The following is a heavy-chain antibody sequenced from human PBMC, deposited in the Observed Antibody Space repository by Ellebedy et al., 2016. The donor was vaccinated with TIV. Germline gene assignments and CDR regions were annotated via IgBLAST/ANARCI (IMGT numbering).Heavy chain of an antibody. Sequence: MPSETLSLTCAVSGGSISSSNWRSWVRQPPGKGLEWIGEIYHSGSTNYNPSLKSRVTISVDKSKNQFSLKLSSVTAADTAVYYCVRETTVINWYLGLWGRGTLVTVSS. V-gene: IGHV4-4*02. CDR2: IYHSGST. J-gene: IGHJ2*01. D-gene: IGHD4-17*01. CDR3: VRETTVINWYLGL. CDR1: GGSISSSNW.